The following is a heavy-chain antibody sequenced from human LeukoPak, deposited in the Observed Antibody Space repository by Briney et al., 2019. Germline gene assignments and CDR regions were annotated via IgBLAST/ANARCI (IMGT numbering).Heavy chain of an antibody. D-gene: IGHD3-22*01. CDR2: IYYSGST. Sequence: SETLSLTCAVYGGSFSGYYWSWIRQPPGKGLEWIGSIYYSGSTYYNPSLKSRVTISVDTSRNQFSLKLSSVTAADTAVYYCARDDSSGYSTFDYWGQGTLVTVSS. J-gene: IGHJ4*02. CDR3: ARDDSSGYSTFDY. CDR1: GGSFSGYY. V-gene: IGHV4-34*01.